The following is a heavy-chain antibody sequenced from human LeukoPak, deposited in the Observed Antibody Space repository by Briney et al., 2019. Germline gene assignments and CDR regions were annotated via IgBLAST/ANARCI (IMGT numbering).Heavy chain of an antibody. J-gene: IGHJ6*02. Sequence: SVNVSCKSSGATFSTYAITWVRQAPGQGLEWMGRLIPTLGITTYAQSIQGRVSITADRSLTAAYLELTRLTSDDTAVYYCARVFVSSGPNYNDYGVDVWGQGTTVTVSS. D-gene: IGHD3-22*01. CDR1: GATFSTYA. CDR3: ARVFVSSGPNYNDYGVDV. CDR2: LIPTLGIT. V-gene: IGHV1-69*04.